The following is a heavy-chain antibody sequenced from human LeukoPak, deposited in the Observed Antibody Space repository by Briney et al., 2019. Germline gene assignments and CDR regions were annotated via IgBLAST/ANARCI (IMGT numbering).Heavy chain of an antibody. V-gene: IGHV3-20*04. J-gene: IGHJ4*02. Sequence: GSLRLSCEVSEFTFDDHGMNWVRQAPGKGLEWVSGINWNGGNTAHADSVKGRFTISRDNAKNSLYLQMNSLRAEDTALYYCARGPFGVVIGYYFDYWGQGTPVTVSS. CDR3: ARGPFGVVIGYYFDY. CDR2: INWNGGNT. D-gene: IGHD3-3*01. CDR1: EFTFDDHG.